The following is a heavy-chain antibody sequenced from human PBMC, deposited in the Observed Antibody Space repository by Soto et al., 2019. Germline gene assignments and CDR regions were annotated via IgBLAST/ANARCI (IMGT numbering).Heavy chain of an antibody. CDR1: GGTFSSYA. CDR2: IIPIFGTA. D-gene: IGHD3-22*01. V-gene: IGHV1-69*13. CDR3: ARDKGSSGPYYFDY. Sequence: SVKVSCKASGGTFSSYAISWVRQAPGQGLEWMGGIIPIFGTANYAQKLQGRVTMTADASTSTAYMELRSLRSDDAATYYCARDKGSSGPYYFDYWGQGTLVTVSS. J-gene: IGHJ4*02.